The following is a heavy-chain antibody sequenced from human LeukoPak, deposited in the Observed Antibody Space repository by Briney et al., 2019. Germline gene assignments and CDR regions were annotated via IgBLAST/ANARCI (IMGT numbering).Heavy chain of an antibody. D-gene: IGHD3-22*01. CDR1: GGSISSYY. V-gene: IGHV4-59*08. CDR3: ARLYYDSSGYYQICCFDY. J-gene: IGHJ4*02. CDR2: IYYSGST. Sequence: SETLSLTCTVSGGSISSYYWSWIRQPPGKGLEWIGSIYYSGSTNYNPSLKSRVTISVDTSKNQFSLKLSSVTAADTAVYYCARLYYDSSGYYQICCFDYWGQGTLVTVSS.